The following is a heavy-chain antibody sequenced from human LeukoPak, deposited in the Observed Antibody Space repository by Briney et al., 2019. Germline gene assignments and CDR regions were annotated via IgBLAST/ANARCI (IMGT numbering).Heavy chain of an antibody. CDR3: ARDPQYGGY. CDR1: GYTFVDFY. D-gene: IGHD2-2*01. CDR2: ISPYTGGT. J-gene: IGHJ4*02. Sequence: ASVKVSCKASGYTFVDFYIHWVRQAPGQGLEWMGWISPYTGGTNYAQKFQGRVTMTRDTSISTAYMELSRLRSDDTAVYYCARDPQYGGYWGQGTLVTVSS. V-gene: IGHV1-2*02.